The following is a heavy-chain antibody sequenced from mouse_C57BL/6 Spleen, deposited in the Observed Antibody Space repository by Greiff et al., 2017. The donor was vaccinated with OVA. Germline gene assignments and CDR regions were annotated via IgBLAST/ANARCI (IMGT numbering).Heavy chain of an antibody. V-gene: IGHV1-69*01. D-gene: IGHD2-3*01. CDR1: GYTFTSYW. CDR2: IDPSDSYT. Sequence: QVQLQQPGAELVMPGASVKLSCKASGYTFTSYWMHWVKQRPGQGLEWIGEIDPSDSYTNYNQKFKGKSTLTVDKSSSTAYMQLSSLTSEDAAVYYCARRGGYSIFDYWGQGTTLTVSS. J-gene: IGHJ2*01. CDR3: ARRGGYSIFDY.